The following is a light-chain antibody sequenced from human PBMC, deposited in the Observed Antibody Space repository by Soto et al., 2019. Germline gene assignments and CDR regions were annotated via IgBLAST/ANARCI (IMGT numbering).Light chain of an antibody. V-gene: IGKV1-5*01. CDR1: QYISSW. J-gene: IGKJ2*01. CDR3: QQYEGYPYT. CDR2: DAS. Sequence: DIQMTQSPSTLSASVGDRVTITCRASQYISSWLAWYQQKPGKAPKLLIYDASSLESGVPSTFSGSRSGTEFTLTISSLQPDDFAIYYCQQYEGYPYTFGQGTKLEIK.